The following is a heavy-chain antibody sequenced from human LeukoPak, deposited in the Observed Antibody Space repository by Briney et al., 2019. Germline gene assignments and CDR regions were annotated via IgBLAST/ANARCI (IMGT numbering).Heavy chain of an antibody. CDR2: IYYSGST. CDR1: GGSISSGGYY. J-gene: IGHJ3*02. CDR3: ARVRGADGYNAFDI. D-gene: IGHD5-24*01. Sequence: PSETLSLTCTVSGGSISSGGYYWSWIRQHPGKGLEWIGYIYYSGSTYYNPSLKSRVTISVDTSKNQFSLKLSSVTAADTAVYYCARVRGADGYNAFDIWGQGTMVTVSS. V-gene: IGHV4-31*03.